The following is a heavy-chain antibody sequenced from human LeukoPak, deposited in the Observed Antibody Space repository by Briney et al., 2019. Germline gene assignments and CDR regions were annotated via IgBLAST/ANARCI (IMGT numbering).Heavy chain of an antibody. V-gene: IGHV3-23*01. CDR2: YSGSGGST. CDR1: GFTFSSYA. CDR3: AKDLTVPTGWFDP. J-gene: IGHJ5*02. D-gene: IGHD4-17*01. Sequence: GGSLRLSCAASGFTFSSYAMSWVRQAPGKGLEWVSAYSGSGGSTYYADSVKGRFTISRDNSKNTLYLPMNSLRAEDTAVYYCAKDLTVPTGWFDPWGQGTLVTVSS.